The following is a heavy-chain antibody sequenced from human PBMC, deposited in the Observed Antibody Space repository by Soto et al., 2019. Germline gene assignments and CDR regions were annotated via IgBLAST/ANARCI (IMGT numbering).Heavy chain of an antibody. Sequence: GGSLRPSCAASGFTFSTYNMNWVRQAPGKGLEWVSSISSSTSYIYYADSVKGRFTISRDNAKNSLYLQMNSLRAEDTAVYYCARVRRSDGDSSGWYDYWGQGTLVTVSS. D-gene: IGHD6-19*01. V-gene: IGHV3-21*01. CDR2: ISSSTSYI. J-gene: IGHJ4*02. CDR3: ARVRRSDGDSSGWYDY. CDR1: GFTFSTYN.